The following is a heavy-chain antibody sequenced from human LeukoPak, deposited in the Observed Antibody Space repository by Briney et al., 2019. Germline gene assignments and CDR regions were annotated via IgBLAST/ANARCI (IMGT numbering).Heavy chain of an antibody. D-gene: IGHD1-26*01. CDR2: ISSGSSYI. V-gene: IGHV3-21*01. J-gene: IGHJ4*02. CDR3: ARDKDSGGATGSILDY. CDR1: GFTFSSYS. Sequence: GGSLRLSCAASGFTFSSYSMNWVRQAPGKGLEWVSFISSGSSYIDYADSVKGRFTISRDNAKNSLYLQMNSLRAEDTAVYYCARDKDSGGATGSILDYWGQGTLVTVCS.